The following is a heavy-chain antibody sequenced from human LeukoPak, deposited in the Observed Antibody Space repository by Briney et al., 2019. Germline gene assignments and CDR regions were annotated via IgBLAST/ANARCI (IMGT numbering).Heavy chain of an antibody. CDR3: AKARSSVPRYDAFDI. CDR1: GFTFDDYG. CDR2: INWNGGSI. V-gene: IGHV3-20*04. J-gene: IGHJ3*02. Sequence: GGSLRLSCAASGFTFDDYGMSWVRQAPGKGLEWVSGINWNGGSIGYADSVKGRFTISRDNAKNSLYLQMNSLRAEDMALYYCAKARSSVPRYDAFDIWGQGTMVTVSS. D-gene: IGHD6-6*01.